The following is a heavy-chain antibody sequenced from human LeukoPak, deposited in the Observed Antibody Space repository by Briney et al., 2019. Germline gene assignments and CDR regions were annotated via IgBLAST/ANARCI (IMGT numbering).Heavy chain of an antibody. CDR1: GFTFSSYE. D-gene: IGHD6-13*01. CDR2: ISSSGSTI. J-gene: IGHJ4*02. Sequence: GRSLRLSCAASGFTFSSYEMNWVRQASGRGLEWVSYISSSGSTIYYTDSVKGRLTISRDNAEHSLYLQMNSQIAEDTAVYYWAKGWRSSSVLFAYCSQATLVTVSS. V-gene: IGHV3-48*03. CDR3: AKGWRSSSVLFAY.